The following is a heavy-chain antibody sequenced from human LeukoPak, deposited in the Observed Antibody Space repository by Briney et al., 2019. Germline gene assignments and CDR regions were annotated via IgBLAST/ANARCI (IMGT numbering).Heavy chain of an antibody. V-gene: IGHV4-4*02. D-gene: IGHD6-19*01. CDR2: IFHSGST. CDR3: ARGRDEAVAVNPFDT. CDR1: GGSISSNNW. Sequence: SSETLSLTCAVSGGSISSNNWWSWVRQPPGKGLEWIGEIFHSGSTNYNPSLKSRVTISVDKSKNQFSLKLNSVTAADTAVFFCARGRDEAVAVNPFDTWGQGALVIISS. J-gene: IGHJ4*02.